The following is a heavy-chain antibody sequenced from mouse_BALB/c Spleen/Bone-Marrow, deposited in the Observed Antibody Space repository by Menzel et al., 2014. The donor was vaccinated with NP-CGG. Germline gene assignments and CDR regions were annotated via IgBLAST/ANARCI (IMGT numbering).Heavy chain of an antibody. J-gene: IGHJ1*01. CDR2: IYPYNGGT. D-gene: IGHD2-14*01. V-gene: IGHV1S29*02. Sequence: EVQLQQSGPELVKPGASVKISCKASGYTFTDYNMHWVKQSHGKSLEWIGYIYPYNGGTGYNQKFKSKATLTVDNSSSTAYMELRSLTSEDSVVYYCARFRYDWYFDVWGAGTTVTVSS. CDR1: GYTFTDYN. CDR3: ARFRYDWYFDV.